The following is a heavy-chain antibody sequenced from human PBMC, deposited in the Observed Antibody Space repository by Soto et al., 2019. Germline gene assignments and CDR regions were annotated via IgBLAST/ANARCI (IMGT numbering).Heavy chain of an antibody. D-gene: IGHD2-21*02. CDR2: IRSYNNST. CDR3: ARHGNGDDY. Sequence: ASVKVSCKASGYTFTSYGVNWLRQAPGQGLEWMGWIRSYNNSTNYAQKLQGRVTMTTDTSTNTAYMELRSLRSDDTAVYYCARHGNGDDYWGQGTLVTVSS. V-gene: IGHV1-18*01. J-gene: IGHJ4*02. CDR1: GYTFTSYG.